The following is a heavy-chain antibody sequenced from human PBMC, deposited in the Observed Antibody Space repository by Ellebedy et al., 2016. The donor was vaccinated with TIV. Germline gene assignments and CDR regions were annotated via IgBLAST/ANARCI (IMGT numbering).Heavy chain of an antibody. CDR2: ISAYNGNT. J-gene: IGHJ4*02. Sequence: ASVKVSCXASGYTFTSYGISWVRQAPGQGLEWMGWISAYNGNTNYAQKLQGRVTMTTDTSTSTAYMELRSLRSDDTAVYYCARDPDSSSWYGLDYWGQGTLVTVSS. CDR3: ARDPDSSSWYGLDY. V-gene: IGHV1-18*01. CDR1: GYTFTSYG. D-gene: IGHD6-13*01.